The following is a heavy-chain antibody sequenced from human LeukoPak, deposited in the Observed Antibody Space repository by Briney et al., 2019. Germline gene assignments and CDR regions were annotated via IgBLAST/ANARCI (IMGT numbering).Heavy chain of an antibody. CDR3: VVTSNYSSSWYEHTFDY. J-gene: IGHJ4*02. CDR2: IYYSGST. V-gene: IGHV4-39*07. CDR1: GGSISSSSYY. Sequence: PSETLSLTCTVSGGSISSSSYYWGWIRQPPGKGLEWIGSIYYSGSTYYNPSLKSRVTISVDTSKNQFSLKLSSVTAADTAVYYCVVTSNYSSSWYEHTFDYWGQGTLVTVSS. D-gene: IGHD6-13*01.